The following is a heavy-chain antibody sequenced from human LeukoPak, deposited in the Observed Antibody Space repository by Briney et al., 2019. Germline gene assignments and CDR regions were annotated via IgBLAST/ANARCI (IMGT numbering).Heavy chain of an antibody. Sequence: GGSLRLSCEASGFAFSNYFMTWVRQAPGKGLEWVVNIKKDGSEQNYVDSVKGRFTISRDNAKNSLYLQMNRLRAEETAVYSCAGSSSGHDGSGYRPFDYWGQGTLVTVSS. CDR3: AGSSSGHDGSGYRPFDY. D-gene: IGHD3-22*01. CDR1: GFAFSNYF. J-gene: IGHJ4*02. CDR2: IKKDGSEQ. V-gene: IGHV3-7*04.